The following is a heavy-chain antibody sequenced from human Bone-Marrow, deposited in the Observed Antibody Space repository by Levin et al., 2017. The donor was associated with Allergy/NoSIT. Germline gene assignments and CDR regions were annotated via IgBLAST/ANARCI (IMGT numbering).Heavy chain of an antibody. V-gene: IGHV3-30-3*01. CDR2: ITYDESSK. Sequence: SGGSLRLSCAASGFTFSDYAMYWVRQAPGKGLEWVAAITYDESSKFYEDSVKGRFTVSRDNHKNTLYLQMKSLRGDDTATYWCSRDWEFSGLPRPHDSEDYWGQGTVVTVCS. CDR1: GFTFSDYA. J-gene: IGHJ3*01. CDR3: SRDWEFSGLPRPHDSEDY. D-gene: IGHD3-16*02.